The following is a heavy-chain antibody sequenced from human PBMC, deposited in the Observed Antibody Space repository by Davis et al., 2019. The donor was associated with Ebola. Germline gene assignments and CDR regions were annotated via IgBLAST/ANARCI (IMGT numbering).Heavy chain of an antibody. CDR3: ARAGVIGDYLLDY. CDR1: GFTFSSYA. V-gene: IGHV3-48*04. CDR2: ISSSGSTI. Sequence: GGSLRLSCAASGFTFSSYAMSWVRQAPGKRLEWLSYISSSGSTIYYADSVKGRFTISRDNAKNSLYLQMNSLRAEDTAVYYCARAGVIGDYLLDYWGQGTLVTVSS. J-gene: IGHJ4*02. D-gene: IGHD4-17*01.